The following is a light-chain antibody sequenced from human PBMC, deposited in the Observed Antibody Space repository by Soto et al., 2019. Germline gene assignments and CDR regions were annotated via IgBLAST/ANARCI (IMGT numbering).Light chain of an antibody. CDR3: QQRHMWHIT. CDR1: QSFRGL. Sequence: EVVLTQSPVTLSLSPGERATLSCRASQSFRGLLAWYQQKPGQAPRLLIYDAYNRATGIPPRFSGSGSGTDFTLTIRSLEPEESAVYYCQQRHMWHITFGQGTRLEIK. V-gene: IGKV3-11*01. J-gene: IGKJ5*01. CDR2: DAY.